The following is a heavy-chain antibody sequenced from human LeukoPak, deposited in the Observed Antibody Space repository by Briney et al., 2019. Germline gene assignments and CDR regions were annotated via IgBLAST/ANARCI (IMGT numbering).Heavy chain of an antibody. V-gene: IGHV1-46*01. CDR2: INPSGGST. J-gene: IGHJ5*02. Sequence: ASVKVSCKASGGTFSSYAISWVRQAPGQGLEWMGIINPSGGSTSYAQKFQGRVTMTRDMSTSTVYMELSSLRSEDTAVYYCARAQGDSSSWYRWFDPWGQGTLVTVSS. D-gene: IGHD6-13*01. CDR3: ARAQGDSSSWYRWFDP. CDR1: GGTFSSYA.